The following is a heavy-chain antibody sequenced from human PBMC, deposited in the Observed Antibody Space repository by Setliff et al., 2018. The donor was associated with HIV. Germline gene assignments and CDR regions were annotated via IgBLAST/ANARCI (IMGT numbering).Heavy chain of an antibody. CDR1: GDSIRSGDFY. CDR3: ARTRGRAPVSYYFDN. J-gene: IGHJ4*02. D-gene: IGHD2-2*01. Sequence: PSETLSLTCTVSGDSIRSGDFYWSWIRQSPGKGLEWIGHIYSSGSTYYNPSLKSRLTISVDTSKNQFSLKLSSVTAADTAVYYCARTRGRAPVSYYFDNWGQGRLVTVSS. V-gene: IGHV4-30-4*08. CDR2: IYSSGST.